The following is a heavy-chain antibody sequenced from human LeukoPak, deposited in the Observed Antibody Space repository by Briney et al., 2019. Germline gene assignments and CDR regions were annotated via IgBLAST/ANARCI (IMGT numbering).Heavy chain of an antibody. CDR3: GREQGGGATAVDY. Sequence: SVKVSCKASGGTFSSYAISWVRQAPGQGLEWMGRIIPILGIANYAQKFQGRVTMTEDTSTDTAYMELSSLRSEDTAVYFCGREQGGGATAVDYWGQGTLVTVSS. CDR2: IIPILGIA. CDR1: GGTFSSYA. D-gene: IGHD1-26*01. V-gene: IGHV1-69*04. J-gene: IGHJ4*02.